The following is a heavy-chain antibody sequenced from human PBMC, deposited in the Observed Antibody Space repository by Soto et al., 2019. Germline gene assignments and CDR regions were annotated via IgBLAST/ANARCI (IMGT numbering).Heavy chain of an antibody. CDR2: IFSGGST. CDR3: TRDLPGYGSSWPRE. V-gene: IGHV3-53*02. D-gene: IGHD6-13*01. J-gene: IGHJ4*02. Sequence: EVQLVETGGGLIQPGGSLRLSCAASGFTVSSNYMSWVRQAPGKGLEWVSVIFSGGSTYYADAVKGRFTISRDNSKNMLDLQMNGMRAEDTAVYYCTRDLPGYGSSWPREWGQGPLVTVSS. CDR1: GFTVSSNY.